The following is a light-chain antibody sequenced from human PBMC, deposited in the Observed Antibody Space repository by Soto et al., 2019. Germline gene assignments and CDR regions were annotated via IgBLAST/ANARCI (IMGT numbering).Light chain of an antibody. CDR3: SSYVVSNNLRV. CDR2: EVN. V-gene: IGLV2-8*01. Sequence: QSALTQPPSASGSPGQSVTISCTGTSSDIGGYKYVSWYQQHPGKAPKLIIYEVNQRPSGVPDRFSGSKSGNTASLTVSGLQAEDEADYYCSSYVVSNNLRVFGTGTQLTVL. CDR1: SSDIGGYKY. J-gene: IGLJ1*01.